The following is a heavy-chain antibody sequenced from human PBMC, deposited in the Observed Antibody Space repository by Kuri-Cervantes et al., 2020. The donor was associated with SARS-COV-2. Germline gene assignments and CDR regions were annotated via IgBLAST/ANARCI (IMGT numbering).Heavy chain of an antibody. CDR3: ARHPPEYYSLYYFDY. CDR1: GGSINNYY. V-gene: IGHV4-59*01. Sequence: GSLRLSCTVSGGSINNYYWSWIRQPPGKGLGWIWYIYDSANTTYNTSLRSRVTMSVDTSKNQVSLKLTSVTAADTAVYFCARHPPEYYSLYYFDYWGQGTLVTVSS. J-gene: IGHJ4*02. CDR2: IYDSANT. D-gene: IGHD3-10*01.